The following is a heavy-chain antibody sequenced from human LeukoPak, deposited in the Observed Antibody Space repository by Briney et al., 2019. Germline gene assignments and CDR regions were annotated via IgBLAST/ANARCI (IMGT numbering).Heavy chain of an antibody. V-gene: IGHV3-23*01. CDR2: ISGSGGST. J-gene: IGHJ4*02. Sequence: GGSLRLSCAAPGFTFSSYATSWVRQAPGKGLEWVSAISGSGGSTYYADSVKGRFTISRDNSKNTLYLQMNSLRAEDTAVYYCAKDHAAYCGGDCEVLQPFDYWGRGTLVTVSS. D-gene: IGHD2-21*02. CDR1: GFTFSSYA. CDR3: AKDHAAYCGGDCEVLQPFDY.